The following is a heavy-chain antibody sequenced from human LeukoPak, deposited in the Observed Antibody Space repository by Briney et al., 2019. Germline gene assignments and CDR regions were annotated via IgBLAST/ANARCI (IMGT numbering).Heavy chain of an antibody. CDR2: IYYSGST. J-gene: IGHJ4*02. D-gene: IGHD5-12*01. V-gene: IGHV4-39*01. CDR3: ARHADIVSPFDY. CDR1: GGSISSSSYY. Sequence: ASETLSLTCTVSGGSISSSSYYWGWIRRPPGKGREWIGSIYYSGSTYYNPSLKSRVTISVDTSKKQFSLKLSSVTAADTAVYYCARHADIVSPFDYWGQGTLVTVSS.